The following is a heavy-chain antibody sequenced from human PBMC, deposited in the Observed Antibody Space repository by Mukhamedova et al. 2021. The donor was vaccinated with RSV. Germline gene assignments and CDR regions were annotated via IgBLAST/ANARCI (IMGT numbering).Heavy chain of an antibody. Sequence: GGSNKYYADSVKGRFTISRDNSKNTLYLQMNSLRAEDMAVYYCAKDPGNYWGQGTLVTVSS. CDR2: GGSNK. CDR3: AKDPGNY. V-gene: IGHV3-30*02. J-gene: IGHJ4*02.